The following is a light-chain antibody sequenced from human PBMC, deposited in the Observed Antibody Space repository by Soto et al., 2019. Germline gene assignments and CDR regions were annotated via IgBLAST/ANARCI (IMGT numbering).Light chain of an antibody. Sequence: DSQMTQSPSTLSASVGDRVTIVCRASQSINKWLAWYQQKPGKAPNLLIHDASSLESGVPLRFSGTGAGTDFTLTISSLQPDDFATYYCQQYDSYPLTFAGGTNVDIK. CDR2: DAS. CDR1: QSINKW. CDR3: QQYDSYPLT. V-gene: IGKV1-5*02. J-gene: IGKJ4*01.